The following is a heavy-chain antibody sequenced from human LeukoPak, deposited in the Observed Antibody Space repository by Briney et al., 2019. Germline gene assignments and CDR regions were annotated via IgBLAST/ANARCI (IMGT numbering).Heavy chain of an antibody. CDR3: ARNYGHNSKYFDF. Sequence: ASVKVSCKASGYTFTDYFIHWVRQAPRQGLEWMGWIRPNSGDTHYAQRFQGRVTMTRDTSVSTAHMELSSLRSDDTAIYYCARNYGHNSKYFDFWGQGTLVTVSS. J-gene: IGHJ4*02. V-gene: IGHV1-2*02. CDR1: GYTFTDYF. CDR2: IRPNSGDT. D-gene: IGHD4-17*01.